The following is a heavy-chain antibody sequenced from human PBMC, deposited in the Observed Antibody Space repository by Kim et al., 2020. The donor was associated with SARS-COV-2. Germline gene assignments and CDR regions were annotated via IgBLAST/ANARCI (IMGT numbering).Heavy chain of an antibody. CDR1: GFTFSNAW. CDR2: IKSKTDGGTT. J-gene: IGHJ4*02. Sequence: GGSLRLSCAASGFTFSNAWMSWVRQAPGKGLEWVGRIKSKTDGGTTDYAAPVKGRFTISRDDSKNTLYLQMNSLKTEDTAVYYCTTDQRKYYDILTGYYCLDYWGQGTLVTVSS. CDR3: TTDQRKYYDILTGYYCLDY. D-gene: IGHD3-9*01. V-gene: IGHV3-15*01.